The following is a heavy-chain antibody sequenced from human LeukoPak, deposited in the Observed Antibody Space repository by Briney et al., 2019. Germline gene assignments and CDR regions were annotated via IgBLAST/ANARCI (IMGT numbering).Heavy chain of an antibody. Sequence: PSETLSLTCTVSEVSISSYYWSWIRQPPEKGLEWIGYISYSGSTNYNPSLKSRITISVDTSKNQFSLRLSSVTAADTAVYYCARRKTSDYYGIDVWGQGTTVTVSS. V-gene: IGHV4-59*01. CDR3: ARRKTSDYYGIDV. CDR1: EVSISSYY. J-gene: IGHJ6*02. CDR2: ISYSGST.